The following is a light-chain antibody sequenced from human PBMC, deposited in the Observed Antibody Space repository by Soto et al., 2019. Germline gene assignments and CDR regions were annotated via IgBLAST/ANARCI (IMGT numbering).Light chain of an antibody. CDR2: DAS. CDR3: QQYDKWPQT. V-gene: IGKV3D-15*01. CDR1: QSVSSSY. Sequence: EIVLTQSPATLSLSPGESATLSCRASQSVSSSYLAWYQQKPGQAPRLLIYDASNRATGIPARFSGRGSGTEFTLTISSLQSVDFAVYYCQQYDKWPQTFGQGTKVDIK. J-gene: IGKJ1*01.